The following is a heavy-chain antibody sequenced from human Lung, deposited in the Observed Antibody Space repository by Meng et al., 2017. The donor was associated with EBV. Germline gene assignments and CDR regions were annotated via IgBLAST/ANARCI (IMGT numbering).Heavy chain of an antibody. Sequence: QVQLKQSGPGLVKPSQTLSLTCTVSGGSISNGYYWSWVRQHPGKGLEWIGYMYYSGSTYYNPSLKSRVTISVDTSKNQFSLKLSSVTAADTAVYYCARGATSVFDLWGRGTLVTVSS. V-gene: IGHV4-31*03. CDR3: ARGATSVFDL. CDR2: MYYSGST. J-gene: IGHJ2*01. CDR1: GGSISNGYY.